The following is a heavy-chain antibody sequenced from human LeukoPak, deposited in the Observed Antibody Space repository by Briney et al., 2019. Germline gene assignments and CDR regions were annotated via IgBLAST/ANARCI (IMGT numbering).Heavy chain of an antibody. D-gene: IGHD6-13*01. Sequence: PGRSLRLSCAASGFTFSRYAMHWVRQAPGKGLDWVSFISNDGSKKYYADSVKGRFTISRDNSKNTLYLQMNSLRAEDTAIYYCAKEGEQRTSSSWYGIDYWGQGALVTVSS. CDR2: ISNDGSKK. CDR1: GFTFSRYA. CDR3: AKEGEQRTSSSWYGIDY. V-gene: IGHV3-30-3*01. J-gene: IGHJ4*02.